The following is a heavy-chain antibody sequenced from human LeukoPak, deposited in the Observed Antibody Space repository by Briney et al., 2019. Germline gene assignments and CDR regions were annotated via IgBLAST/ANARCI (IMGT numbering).Heavy chain of an antibody. J-gene: IGHJ3*02. V-gene: IGHV3-21*01. D-gene: IGHD3-3*01. Sequence: PGGSLRLSCAASGFTFSSYSMNWVRQAPGKGLEWVSSISSSSSYVYYADSVKGRFTISRDNAKNSLYLQMNSLRAEDTAVYYCAREALSPYDFWSGYSRRAFDIWGQGTMVTVSS. CDR1: GFTFSSYS. CDR3: AREALSPYDFWSGYSRRAFDI. CDR2: ISSSSSYV.